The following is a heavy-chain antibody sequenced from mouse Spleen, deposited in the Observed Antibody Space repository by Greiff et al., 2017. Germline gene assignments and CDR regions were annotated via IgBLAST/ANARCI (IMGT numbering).Heavy chain of an antibody. J-gene: IGHJ1*01. D-gene: IGHD1-1*01. Sequence: QVQLQQPGAELVKPGASVKLSCKASGYTFTSYWMHWVKQRPGQGLEWIGMIHPNSGSTNYNEKFKSKATLTVDKSSSTAYMQLSSLTSEDSAVYYCARVTTVHWYFDVWGAGTTVTVSS. CDR1: GYTFTSYW. CDR2: IHPNSGST. V-gene: IGHV1-64*01. CDR3: ARVTTVHWYFDV.